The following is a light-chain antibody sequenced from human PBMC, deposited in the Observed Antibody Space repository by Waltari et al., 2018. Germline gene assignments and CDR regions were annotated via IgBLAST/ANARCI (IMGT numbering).Light chain of an antibody. CDR3: MILHNNAVV. V-gene: IGLV5-45*01. J-gene: IGLJ3*02. CDR2: TNDASYN. Sequence: GCPPKFSVGTNDASYNQQGAGGPSRFSGSKDTSANAGILLISGLQSEDEADYYCMILHNNAVVFGGGTKLTVL.